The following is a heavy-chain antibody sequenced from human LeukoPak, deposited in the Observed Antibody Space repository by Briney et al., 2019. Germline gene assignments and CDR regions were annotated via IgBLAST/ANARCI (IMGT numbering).Heavy chain of an antibody. CDR1: GYTLTELS. CDR3: ATDRGPYYYDSSDPTAY. J-gene: IGHJ4*02. D-gene: IGHD3-22*01. CDR2: FDPEDGET. Sequence: ASVKVSCKVSGYTLTELSMHWVRQAPGKGLEWMGGFDPEDGETIYAQKFQGRVTMTEDTSTDTAYMELSSLRSEDTAVYYCATDRGPYYYDSSDPTAYWGQGTPVTVSS. V-gene: IGHV1-24*01.